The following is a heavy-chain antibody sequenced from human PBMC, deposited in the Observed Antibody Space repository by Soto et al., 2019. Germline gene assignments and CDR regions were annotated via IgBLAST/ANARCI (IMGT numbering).Heavy chain of an antibody. J-gene: IGHJ6*02. D-gene: IGHD6-13*01. CDR3: ATPGIAAAGTLTYYYGMDV. Sequence: QGLEWMGWMNPNSGNTGYAQKFQGRVTMTRNTSISTAYMELSSLRSEDTAVYYCATPGIAAAGTLTYYYGMDVWGQGTTVTVSS. V-gene: IGHV1-8*01. CDR2: MNPNSGNT.